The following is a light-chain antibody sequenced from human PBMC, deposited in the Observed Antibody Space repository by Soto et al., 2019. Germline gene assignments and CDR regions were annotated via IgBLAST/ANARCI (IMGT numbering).Light chain of an antibody. CDR1: SSDVGTYNL. J-gene: IGLJ1*01. CDR2: EVF. CDR3: SSYTSSSTLGV. V-gene: IGLV2-14*02. Sequence: QSALTQPASVSGSPGQSITISCTGTSSDVGTYNLVSWYQHHPGKVPKLIIYEVFKRPSGVSDRFSGSKSGNTASLTISGLQAEDEADYYCSSYTSSSTLGVFGTGTKVT.